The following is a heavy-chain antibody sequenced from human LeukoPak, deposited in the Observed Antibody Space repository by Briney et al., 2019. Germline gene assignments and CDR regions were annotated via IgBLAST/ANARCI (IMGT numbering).Heavy chain of an antibody. CDR1: GVSISSSNYY. CDR3: ARLGGYSYGSSYYFDY. Sequence: SATLSLTCTVSGVSISSSNYYWGWIRQPPGKGLEWIGNIFYSGNTYYNPSLKSRVTISVDTSKNQFSLRLSSVTAADTAVYYCARLGGYSYGSSYYFDYWGQGTLVTVSP. J-gene: IGHJ4*02. V-gene: IGHV4-39*01. CDR2: IFYSGNT. D-gene: IGHD5-18*01.